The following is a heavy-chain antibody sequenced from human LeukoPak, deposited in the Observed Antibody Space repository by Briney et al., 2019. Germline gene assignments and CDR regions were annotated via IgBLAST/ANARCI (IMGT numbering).Heavy chain of an antibody. J-gene: IGHJ6*03. CDR2: IKQDGSEK. CDR3: ARDLGRYYYYMDV. D-gene: IGHD1-26*01. Sequence: PGGSLRLSCAASGFTFSSYWMSWVRQAPGKGLEWVANIKQDGSEKYYVDSVKGRFTISRDNAKNSLYLQMNSLRAEDTAVYYCARDLGRYYYYMDVWGRGTTVTVSS. CDR1: GFTFSSYW. V-gene: IGHV3-7*01.